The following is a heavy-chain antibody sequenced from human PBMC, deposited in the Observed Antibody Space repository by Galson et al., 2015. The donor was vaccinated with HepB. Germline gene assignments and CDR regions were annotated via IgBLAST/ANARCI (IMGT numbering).Heavy chain of an antibody. CDR3: ARDLRLPYYSDNSGYPHYFDY. CDR1: GFTFSDYY. Sequence: SLRLSCAASGFTFSDYYMSWIRQAPGKGLEWVSYIGSSSIYANYADSVEGRFTISRDNVKNSLYLQMDSLRAEDTAVYYCARDLRLPYYSDNSGYPHYFDYWGQGTLVTVSS. CDR2: IGSSSIYA. D-gene: IGHD3-22*01. V-gene: IGHV3-11*05. J-gene: IGHJ4*02.